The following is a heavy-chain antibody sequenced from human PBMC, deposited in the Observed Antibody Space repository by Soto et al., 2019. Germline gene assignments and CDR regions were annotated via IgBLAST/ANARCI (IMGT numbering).Heavy chain of an antibody. V-gene: IGHV3-48*03. CDR1: GFTFSSYE. CDR2: ISSSGGTI. J-gene: IGHJ4*02. CDR3: AGYWYANTGYYRAFDY. D-gene: IGHD3-9*01. Sequence: PGGSLRLSCTASGFTFSSYEMTWVRQAPGKGLEWVSYISSSGGTIHYADSVKGRFTVSRDNAKHSLYLQMNSLRAEDTAVYYCAGYWYANTGYYRAFDYWGQGA.